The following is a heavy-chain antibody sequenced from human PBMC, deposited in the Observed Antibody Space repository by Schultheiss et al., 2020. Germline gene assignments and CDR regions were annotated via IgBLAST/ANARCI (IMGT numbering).Heavy chain of an antibody. V-gene: IGHV4-38-2*02. CDR1: HYSISSGYY. J-gene: IGHJ4*02. D-gene: IGHD6-19*01. Sequence: SQTLSLTCSVSHYSISSGYYWGWIRQPPGKGLEWIGSIYHSGTTYYNPSLKSRVTISLDMSKNQFSLKLSSMTAADTAVYYCAGGRGSGWYEDYWGQGTLVTVSS. CDR2: IYHSGTT. CDR3: AGGRGSGWYEDY.